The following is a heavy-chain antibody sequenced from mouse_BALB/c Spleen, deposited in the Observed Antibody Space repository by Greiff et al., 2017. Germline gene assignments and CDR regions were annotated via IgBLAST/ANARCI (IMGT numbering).Heavy chain of an antibody. Sequence: EVKVVESGGGLVQPKGSLKLSCAASGFTFNTYAMNWVRQAPGKGLEWVARIRSKSNNYATYYADSVKDRFTISRDDSQSMLYLQMNNLKTEDTAMYYCVSPYAMDYWGQGTSVTVSS. J-gene: IGHJ4*01. CDR2: IRSKSNNYAT. CDR3: VSPYAMDY. V-gene: IGHV10-1*02. CDR1: GFTFNTYA.